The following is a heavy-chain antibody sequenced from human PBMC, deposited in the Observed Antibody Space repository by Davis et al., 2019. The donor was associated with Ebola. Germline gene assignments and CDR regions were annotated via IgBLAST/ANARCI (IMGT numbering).Heavy chain of an antibody. J-gene: IGHJ6*02. CDR2: IYYSGST. CDR3: ARDRIAARNYYYYGMDV. CDR1: GGSISSSSYY. V-gene: IGHV4-61*01. D-gene: IGHD6-6*01. Sequence: GSLRLSCTVSGGSISSSSYYWCWIRQPPGKGLEWIGYIYYSGSTNYNPSLKSRVTISVDTSKNQFSLKLSSVTAADTAVYYCARDRIAARNYYYYGMDVWGQGTTVTVSS.